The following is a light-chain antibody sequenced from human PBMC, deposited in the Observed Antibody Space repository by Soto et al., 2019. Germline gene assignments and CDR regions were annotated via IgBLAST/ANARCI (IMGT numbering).Light chain of an antibody. J-gene: IGKJ5*01. V-gene: IGKV3-15*01. CDR2: GAY. Sequence: VMTQSPVTLSLSPGDRATLSCRGGQSVSSNLAWYQQKPCQAPRLLIYGAYTRATGIPARFTGSGSGTQFTLTISRLQSEDSAVYFCQQNNRWPHITFGQGTRLEIK. CDR1: QSVSSN. CDR3: QQNNRWPHIT.